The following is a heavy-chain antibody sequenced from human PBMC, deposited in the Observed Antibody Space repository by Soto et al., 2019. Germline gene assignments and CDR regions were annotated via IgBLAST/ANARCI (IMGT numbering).Heavy chain of an antibody. D-gene: IGHD6-19*01. Sequence: PSETLSLTCTVSGGSLSGYYWSWIRQPPGKGLEWIGDFYSSGSPRHNPSLKNRVSISEDRSKNEFSLKLSSVTAADTAIYYCAKDRDIAVAGMDYWGQGTLVTVSS. CDR2: FYSSGSP. CDR1: GGSLSGYY. V-gene: IGHV4-59*01. J-gene: IGHJ4*02. CDR3: AKDRDIAVAGMDY.